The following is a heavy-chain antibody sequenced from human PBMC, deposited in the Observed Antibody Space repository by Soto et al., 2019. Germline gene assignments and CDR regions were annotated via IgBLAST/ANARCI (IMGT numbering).Heavy chain of an antibody. CDR1: GFTFSSYW. CDR3: ARDCIAARQWGRWFDP. J-gene: IGHJ5*02. Sequence: VGSLRLSCAASGFTFSSYWMSWVRQAPGKGLEWVANIKQDGSEKYYVDSVKGRFTNSRDNAKNSLYLQMNSLRAEDTAVYYCARDCIAARQWGRWFDPWGQGTLVTVSS. V-gene: IGHV3-7*03. CDR2: IKQDGSEK. D-gene: IGHD6-6*01.